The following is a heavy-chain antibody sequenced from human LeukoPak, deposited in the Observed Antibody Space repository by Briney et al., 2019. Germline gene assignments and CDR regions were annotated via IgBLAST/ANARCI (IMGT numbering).Heavy chain of an antibody. CDR3: ARDYGDSLWDY. CDR1: GGSISSYY. CDR2: IYYSGST. D-gene: IGHD4-17*01. V-gene: IGHV4-59*01. J-gene: IGHJ4*02. Sequence: SETLSLTCTVSGGSISSYYWSWIRQPPGQGPEWIGYIYYSGSTNYNPSLKSRVTISVDTSKNQFSLKLSSVTAADTAVYYCARDYGDSLWDYWGQGTLVTVSS.